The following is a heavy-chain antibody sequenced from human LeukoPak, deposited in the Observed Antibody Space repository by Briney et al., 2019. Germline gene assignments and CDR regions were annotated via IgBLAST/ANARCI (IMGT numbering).Heavy chain of an antibody. CDR2: IIPIFGTA. Sequence: SVKVSCKASGGTFSSYAISWVRQARGQGLEWMGGIIPIFGTANYAQKFQGRVTITADKSTSTAYMELSSLRSEDTAVYYCARAYYDILTGYPPGGMDVWGKGTTVTVSS. D-gene: IGHD3-9*01. V-gene: IGHV1-69*06. CDR1: GGTFSSYA. CDR3: ARAYYDILTGYPPGGMDV. J-gene: IGHJ6*04.